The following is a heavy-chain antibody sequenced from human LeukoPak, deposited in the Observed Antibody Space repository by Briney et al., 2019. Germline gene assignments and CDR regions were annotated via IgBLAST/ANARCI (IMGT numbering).Heavy chain of an antibody. D-gene: IGHD3-3*01. CDR1: GYTFTSYG. CDR3: ARDLITIIWSGYTTFDY. V-gene: IGHV1-18*01. J-gene: IGHJ4*02. Sequence: GASVKVSCKASGYTFTSYGISWVRQAPGQGLEWMGWISAYNGNTNYAQKLQCRVTMTTDTSTSTAYMELRSLRSDDTAVYYCARDLITIIWSGYTTFDYWGQGTLVTVSS. CDR2: ISAYNGNT.